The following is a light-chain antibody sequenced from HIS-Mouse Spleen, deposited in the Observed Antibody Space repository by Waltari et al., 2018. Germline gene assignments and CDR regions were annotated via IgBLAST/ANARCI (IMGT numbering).Light chain of an antibody. Sequence: QSALTQPASVSGSPGQSITISCTGTSSDVGSYNLVSVYQQHPGKAPKLLVYEGSRRPSGVYNRFSGSKSGNTAALTISGLQAEDEADYYCCSYAGSSTWVFGGGTKLTV. CDR2: EGS. CDR3: CSYAGSSTWV. J-gene: IGLJ3*02. V-gene: IGLV2-23*01. CDR1: SSDVGSYNL.